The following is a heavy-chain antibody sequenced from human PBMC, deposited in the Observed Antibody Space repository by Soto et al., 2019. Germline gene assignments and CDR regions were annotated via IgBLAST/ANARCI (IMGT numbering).Heavy chain of an antibody. CDR3: ARHRRYGDYPYYFYYMDV. CDR1: GGSISSSSQY. CDR2: IFYRGSN. D-gene: IGHD4-17*01. Sequence: QLQLQESGPGLVKPSETLSLTCSVSGGSISSSSQYWDWIRQPPGKGLEWIGSIFYRGSNYYNPSLKSRVSISVDTSKNEFSLKLSSVTAADTAVYYCARHRRYGDYPYYFYYMDVWGKGTTVTVSS. V-gene: IGHV4-39*01. J-gene: IGHJ6*03.